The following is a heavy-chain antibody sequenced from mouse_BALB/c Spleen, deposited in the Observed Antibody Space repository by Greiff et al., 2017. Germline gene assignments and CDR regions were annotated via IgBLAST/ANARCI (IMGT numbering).Heavy chain of an antibody. CDR3: ARSRITTVVDYFDY. D-gene: IGHD1-1*01. Sequence: VQLQQSGAELMKPGASVKISCKATGYTFSSYWIEWVKQRPGHGLEWIGEILPGSGSTNYNEKFKGKATFTADTSSNTAYMQLSSLTSEDSAVYYCARSRITTVVDYFDYWGQGTTLTVSS. CDR2: ILPGSGST. CDR1: GYTFSSYW. V-gene: IGHV1-9*01. J-gene: IGHJ2*01.